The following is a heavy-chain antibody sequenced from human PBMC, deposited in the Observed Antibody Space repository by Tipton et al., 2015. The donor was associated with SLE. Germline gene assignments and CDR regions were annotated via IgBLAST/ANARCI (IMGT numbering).Heavy chain of an antibody. V-gene: IGHV4-4*08. CDR2: IYTSGST. J-gene: IGHJ5*02. Sequence: TLSLTCAVSGGSISSYYWSWIRQPPGKGLELIGNIYTSGSTNINPSLKSRVTISADPSKNQFSLRLSSVTAADTAVYYCAKGGASSQWLDPWGTGILVTVSS. CDR3: AKGGASSQWLDP. D-gene: IGHD6-6*01. CDR1: GGSISSYY.